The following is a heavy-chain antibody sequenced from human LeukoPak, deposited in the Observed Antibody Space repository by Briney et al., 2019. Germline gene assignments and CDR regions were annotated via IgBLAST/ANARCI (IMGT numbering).Heavy chain of an antibody. D-gene: IGHD3-9*01. V-gene: IGHV3-48*01. CDR3: ARGPHDDATGYSFS. CDR2: ISSNSRTT. Sequence: PGGSLRLSCEASGFIFSTYGMAWVRQAPGKGLEWISYISSNSRTTAYADSVRGRFTISRDNAKNSLSLQINRLRADHTGVYYCARGPHDDATGYSFSWGQGTQVTVSS. CDR1: GFIFSTYG. J-gene: IGHJ5*02.